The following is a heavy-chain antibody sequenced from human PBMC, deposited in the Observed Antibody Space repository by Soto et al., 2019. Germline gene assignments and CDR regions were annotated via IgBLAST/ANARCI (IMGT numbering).Heavy chain of an antibody. CDR3: ATWPLSSGRDLIRYFDP. J-gene: IGHJ2*01. CDR1: GGSISDSSFY. V-gene: IGHV4-39*01. CDR2: IYYTGST. D-gene: IGHD3-10*01. Sequence: QLQLQESGPGLLKPSETLSLTCTVSGGSISDSSFYWGWIRQPPGKGLEWVGNIYYTGSTFYNPSLKGRLTISMDTSKNQFSLSLNSMTAADAAVYYCATWPLSSGRDLIRYFDPWGRGTLVTVSS.